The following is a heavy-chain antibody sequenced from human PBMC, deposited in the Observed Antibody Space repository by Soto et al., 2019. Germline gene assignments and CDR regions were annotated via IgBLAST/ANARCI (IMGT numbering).Heavy chain of an antibody. CDR2: MNPRSGDT. V-gene: IGHV1-8*02. CDR3: ARSLSNKVGPDY. CDR1: GYTFSSFD. Sequence: QVQLVQSGAEVQKPGASVKVSCKASGYTFSSFDVNWVRQVTGQGLEWMGWMNPRSGDTVYAQKFQGRVTMTRDTSIGTAYMELRSLRSEDTAVYYCARSLSNKVGPDYWGQGSLVTVSS. J-gene: IGHJ4*02. D-gene: IGHD4-4*01.